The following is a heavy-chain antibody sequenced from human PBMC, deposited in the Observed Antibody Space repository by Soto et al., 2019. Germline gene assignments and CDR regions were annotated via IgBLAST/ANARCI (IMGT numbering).Heavy chain of an antibody. CDR3: AKDSSPQYCRGANCYSF. CDR1: GFTFSSYA. CDR2: IYSKGDVT. V-gene: IGHV3-23*01. Sequence: GGSLRLSCAASGFTFSSYAMSWVRQAPGKGLEWVSVIYSKGDVTYYADSVKGRFTISRDNSKNTLYLQMNSLRAEDAAVYYCAKDSSPQYCRGANCYSFWGRGTQVTVSS. J-gene: IGHJ4*02. D-gene: IGHD2-15*01.